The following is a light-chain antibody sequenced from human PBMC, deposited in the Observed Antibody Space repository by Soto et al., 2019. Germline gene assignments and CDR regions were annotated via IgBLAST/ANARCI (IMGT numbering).Light chain of an antibody. Sequence: ENVLTQSPATLSLSPGERATLSCRASQSVSSYLAWYQQKPGQAPRLLIYDASDRASGIPARFSGSGSGTDFTLTISSLEPEDFAVYYCQQRYNWPLTFGGGTKVDI. CDR1: QSVSSY. J-gene: IGKJ4*01. V-gene: IGKV3-11*01. CDR3: QQRYNWPLT. CDR2: DAS.